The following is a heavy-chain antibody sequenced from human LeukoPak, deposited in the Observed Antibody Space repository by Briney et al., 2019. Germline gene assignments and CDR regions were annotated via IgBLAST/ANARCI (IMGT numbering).Heavy chain of an antibody. CDR3: ARPYEGSGYDIVLMVYAIGAAAPPDY. CDR2: MNPNSGNT. Sequence: GASVKVSCKASGYTFTSYDINWVRQATGQGLEWMGWMNPNSGNTGYAQKFQGRVTMTRNTSISTAYMELSSLRSEDTAVYYCARPYEGSGYDIVLMVYAIGAAAPPDYWGQGTLVTVSS. V-gene: IGHV1-8*01. D-gene: IGHD2-8*01. J-gene: IGHJ4*02. CDR1: GYTFTSYD.